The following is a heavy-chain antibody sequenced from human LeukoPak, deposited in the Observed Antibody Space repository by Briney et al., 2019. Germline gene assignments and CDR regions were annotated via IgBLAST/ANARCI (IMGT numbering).Heavy chain of an antibody. CDR1: GFTFSSYG. CDR3: ARDGVGAAAFDI. V-gene: IGHV3-30*03. D-gene: IGHD1-26*01. CDR2: ISYDGSNK. J-gene: IGHJ3*02. Sequence: PGRSLRLSCAASGFTFSSYGMHWVRQAPGKGPEWVAVISYDGSNKYYADSVKGRFTISRDNSKNTLYLQMNSLRAEDTAVYYCARDGVGAAAFDIWGQGTMVTVSS.